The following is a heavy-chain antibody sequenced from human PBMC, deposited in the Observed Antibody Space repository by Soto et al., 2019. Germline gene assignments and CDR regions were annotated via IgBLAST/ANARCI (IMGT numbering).Heavy chain of an antibody. V-gene: IGHV4-39*01. D-gene: IGHD2-2*01. CDR2: IHYSRNT. CDR1: GDSITNSNYY. CDR3: ARQISTSTWHNWFDP. Sequence: SETLSLTCTVSGDSITNSNYYWGWIRQPPGKGLEWIGSIHYSRNTYYNPSLRGRGSLSVDTSKNQFSLKLTSVTAADTAVYFCARQISTSTWHNWFDPWGQGSLVTVSS. J-gene: IGHJ5*02.